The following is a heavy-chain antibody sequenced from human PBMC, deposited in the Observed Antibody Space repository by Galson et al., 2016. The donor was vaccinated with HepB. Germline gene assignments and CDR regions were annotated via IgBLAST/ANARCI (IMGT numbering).Heavy chain of an antibody. CDR3: ARLQSNYDSTGYYYQYYGMDV. J-gene: IGHJ6*02. Sequence: QSGAEVKKPGESLRISCKGSGYSFTSYWISWVRQMPGKGLEWRGRIDPSDPYTNYSPSFHGHVPLSADKSISTAYLQWSSLKASDTAMYYCARLQSNYDSTGYYYQYYGMDVWGQGTTVTVSS. D-gene: IGHD3-22*01. CDR1: GYSFTSYW. CDR2: IDPSDPYT. V-gene: IGHV5-10-1*01.